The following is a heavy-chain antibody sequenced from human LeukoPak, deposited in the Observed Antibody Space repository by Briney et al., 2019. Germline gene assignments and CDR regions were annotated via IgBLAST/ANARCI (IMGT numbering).Heavy chain of an antibody. V-gene: IGHV5-51*01. J-gene: IGHJ6*02. CDR1: GYSFTSYW. Sequence: GESLKISCKGSGYSFTSYWIGWVRQMPGKGLEWMGIIYPGDSDTRYSPSFQGQVTISADKSISTAYLQWSSLKASDTAMYYCARQGPEPPNYYYGMDVWGQGTTVTVSS. CDR2: IYPGDSDT. CDR3: ARQGPEPPNYYYGMDV.